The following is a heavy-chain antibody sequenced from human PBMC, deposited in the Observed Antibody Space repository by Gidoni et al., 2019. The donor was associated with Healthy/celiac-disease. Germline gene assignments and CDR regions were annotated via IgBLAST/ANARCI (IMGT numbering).Heavy chain of an antibody. CDR3: ARGGLRPPAPPYFQH. J-gene: IGHJ1*01. Sequence: EVQLVESGGGLVQPGGSLRLSCAASGFTFSSYSMNWVRQAPGKGLAWVSYISSSSSTIYYADSVKGRFTISRDNAKNSLYLQMNSLRDEDTAVYYCARGGLRPPAPPYFQHWGQGTLVTVSS. CDR1: GFTFSSYS. CDR2: ISSSSSTI. V-gene: IGHV3-48*02. D-gene: IGHD3-16*01.